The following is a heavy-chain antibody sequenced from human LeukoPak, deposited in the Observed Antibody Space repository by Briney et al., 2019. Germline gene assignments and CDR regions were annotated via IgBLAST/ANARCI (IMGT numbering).Heavy chain of an antibody. Sequence: GESLKISCKGSGYSFTSYWIGWVRQMPGKGLEWMGIIYPGDSDTRYSPSFQGQVTISADKSISTAYLQRSSLKASDTAMYYCARHRGWYSSDDAFDIWGQGTMVTVSS. J-gene: IGHJ3*02. CDR3: ARHRGWYSSDDAFDI. V-gene: IGHV5-51*01. CDR2: IYPGDSDT. CDR1: GYSFTSYW. D-gene: IGHD6-19*01.